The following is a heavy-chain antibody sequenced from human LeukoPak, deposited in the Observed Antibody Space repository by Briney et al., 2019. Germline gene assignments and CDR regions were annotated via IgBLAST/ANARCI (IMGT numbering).Heavy chain of an antibody. CDR2: INHSGST. CDR1: GGSFSSYY. J-gene: IGHJ4*02. V-gene: IGHV4-34*01. CDR3: ARGTTVTSFDY. Sequence: SETLSLTCAVYGGSFSSYYWSWIRQPPGKGLEWIGEINHSGSTNYNPSLKSRVTISVDTSKNQFSLKLSSVTAADTAVYYCARGTTVTSFDYWGQGTLVTVSS. D-gene: IGHD4-17*01.